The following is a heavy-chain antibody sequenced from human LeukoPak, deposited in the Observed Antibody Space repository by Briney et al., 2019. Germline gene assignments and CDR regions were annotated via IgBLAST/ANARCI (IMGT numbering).Heavy chain of an antibody. CDR1: GGSVSISNYY. D-gene: IGHD3-3*01. J-gene: IGHJ4*02. V-gene: IGHV4-39*07. Sequence: SETLSLTCTVSGGSVSISNYYWGWVRQPPGKGLEWIGSIYYSGNTYYNPSLKSRVTISIDKLKKQFSLNLSSVTAADTAFYYCARGVWVEWLQGTVHFDYWGQGILVTVSS. CDR3: ARGVWVEWLQGTVHFDY. CDR2: IYYSGNT.